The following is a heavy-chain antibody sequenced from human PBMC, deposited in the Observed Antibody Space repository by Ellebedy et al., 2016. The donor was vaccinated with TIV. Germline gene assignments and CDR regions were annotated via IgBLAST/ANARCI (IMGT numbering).Heavy chain of an antibody. D-gene: IGHD2-2*01. CDR3: ARDYQNGMDV. Sequence: GESLKISXAGSGFTVSSDYMNWVRQAPGKGPEWVSVIYSDGSTFYADSVRGRFTISRDNSKNTMYLQMSNLRAEDTALYFCARDYQNGMDVWGQGTTVTVSS. CDR1: GFTVSSDY. J-gene: IGHJ6*02. CDR2: IYSDGST. V-gene: IGHV3-53*01.